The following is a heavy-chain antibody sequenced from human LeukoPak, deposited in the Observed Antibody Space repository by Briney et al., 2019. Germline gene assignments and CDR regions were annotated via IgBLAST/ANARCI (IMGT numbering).Heavy chain of an antibody. Sequence: PGGSLRLSCAASGFTFRTSAFSWVRQSPGRGLEWVSTVGTDSDTYYADSVKGRFTISRDNSKNTVYLQMTGLGADDTAVYYCAKKTPGIHPFDSWGQGTLVTVSP. V-gene: IGHV3-23*01. J-gene: IGHJ4*02. CDR2: VGTDSDT. CDR3: AKKTPGIHPFDS. CDR1: GFTFRTSA. D-gene: IGHD6-13*01.